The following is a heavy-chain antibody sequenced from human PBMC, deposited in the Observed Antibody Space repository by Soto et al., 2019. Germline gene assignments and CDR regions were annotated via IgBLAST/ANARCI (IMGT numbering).Heavy chain of an antibody. V-gene: IGHV4-59*01. D-gene: IGHD4-17*01. CDR3: ARVSNDYGGNGAFDY. CDR1: DGSISNYY. CDR2: VHYTGRA. Sequence: QVQLQESGPGLVNPSETLSLTCTVSDGSISNYYWIWIRQPPGKGLDWIGYVHYTGRASYNPSLKSRVSISVDTSKNQFSLNMSSVTAADTAVYYCARVSNDYGGNGAFDYWGQGTLVTVSS. J-gene: IGHJ4*02.